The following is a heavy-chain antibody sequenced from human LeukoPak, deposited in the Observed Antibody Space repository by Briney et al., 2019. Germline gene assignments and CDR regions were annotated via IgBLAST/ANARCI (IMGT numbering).Heavy chain of an antibody. CDR1: GFTVSSNY. D-gene: IGHD1-26*01. CDR2: IYSGGTT. Sequence: GSLRLSCAVSGFTVSSNYMSWVRQAPGKGLEWVSVIYSGGTTYYADSVKGRFTISRDNSKNTLHLQMNSLRAEDTAVYYCAAGRGAAFDYWGQGTLVTVSS. V-gene: IGHV3-53*01. J-gene: IGHJ4*02. CDR3: AAGRGAAFDY.